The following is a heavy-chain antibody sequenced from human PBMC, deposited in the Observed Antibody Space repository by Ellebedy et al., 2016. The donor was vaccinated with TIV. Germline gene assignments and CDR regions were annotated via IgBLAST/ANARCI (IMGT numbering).Heavy chain of an antibody. Sequence: PGGSLRLSCAASGFTFSTYAMSWVRQAPGKGLEWVSGISGSGGSTYYADSVKGRFTISRDNSKNTLYLQMNSLRAEDTALYYCAKDIEKERELQYGMDVWGQGTTVTVSS. CDR1: GFTFSTYA. J-gene: IGHJ6*02. D-gene: IGHD1-26*01. CDR2: ISGSGGST. V-gene: IGHV3-23*01. CDR3: AKDIEKERELQYGMDV.